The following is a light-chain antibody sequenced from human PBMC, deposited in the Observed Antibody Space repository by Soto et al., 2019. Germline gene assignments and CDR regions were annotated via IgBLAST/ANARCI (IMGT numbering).Light chain of an antibody. CDR1: SSNIGAGYD. CDR3: QSYDSSLSGSV. Sequence: QSVLTQPPSVSGAPGQRVTISCTGSSSNIGAGYDVHWYQQLPGTAPKLLIYGNSNRPSGVPDRFSGSKSGTSASLAITGLQAEDEADYYCQSYDSSLSGSVFGNGTKGTVL. CDR2: GNS. J-gene: IGLJ1*01. V-gene: IGLV1-40*01.